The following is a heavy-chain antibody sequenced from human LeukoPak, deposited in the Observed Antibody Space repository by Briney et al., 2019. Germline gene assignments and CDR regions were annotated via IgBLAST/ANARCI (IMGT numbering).Heavy chain of an antibody. Sequence: ASVKVSCKASGYTFTSYGISWVRQATGQGLEWMGWMNPNSGNTGYAQKFQGRVTMTRNTSISTAYMKLSSLRSEDTAVYYCARGRRYNWNDGDYYFDNWGQGTLVTVSS. CDR2: MNPNSGNT. V-gene: IGHV1-8*02. CDR1: GYTFTSYG. CDR3: ARGRRYNWNDGDYYFDN. J-gene: IGHJ4*02. D-gene: IGHD1-20*01.